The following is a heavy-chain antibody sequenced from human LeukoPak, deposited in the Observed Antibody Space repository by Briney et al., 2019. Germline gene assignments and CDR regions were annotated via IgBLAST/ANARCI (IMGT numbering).Heavy chain of an antibody. V-gene: IGHV1-46*01. D-gene: IGHD1-26*01. J-gene: IGHJ5*02. CDR3: ARDNSVGDNAWWFDP. CDR1: GYTFTSYY. Sequence: ASVKVSCKASGYTFTSYYMHWVRQAPGQGLEWMGLVNPTGGSTGYAQKFQGRVTMTRDMSTSTDYMELSSLRSEDTAIYYCARDNSVGDNAWWFDPWGQGTLVTVSS. CDR2: VNPTGGST.